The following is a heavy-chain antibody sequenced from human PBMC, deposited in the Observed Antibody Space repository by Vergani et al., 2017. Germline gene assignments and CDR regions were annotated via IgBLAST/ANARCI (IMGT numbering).Heavy chain of an antibody. CDR1: GFTFSSYA. CDR2: SSGSGGST. CDR3: AKGEWYYDFWSGYPPFDY. V-gene: IGHV3-23*01. J-gene: IGHJ4*02. D-gene: IGHD3-3*01. Sequence: EVQLLESGGGLVQPGGSLRLSCAASGFTFSSYAMSWVRQAPGKGLEWVSASSGSGGSTYYADSVKGRFTISRDNSKNTLYLQMKSLRAADTAVYYCAKGEWYYDFWSGYPPFDYWGQGTLVTVSS.